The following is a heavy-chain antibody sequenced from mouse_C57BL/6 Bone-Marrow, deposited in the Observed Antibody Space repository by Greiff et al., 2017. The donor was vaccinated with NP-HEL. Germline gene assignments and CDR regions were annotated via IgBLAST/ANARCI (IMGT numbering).Heavy chain of an antibody. V-gene: IGHV1-78*01. D-gene: IGHD2-3*01. CDR2: IYPRDGST. CDR1: GYTFTDHT. CDR3: ARENYDGYYVFFAY. Sequence: VQLQQSDAELLKPGASVKISCKVSGYTFTDHTIHWMKQRPEQGLEWIGYIYPRDGSTKYNEKFKGKATLTADKSSSTAYLQLNSLTSEDSAVYFCARENYDGYYVFFAYWGQGTLVTVSA. J-gene: IGHJ3*01.